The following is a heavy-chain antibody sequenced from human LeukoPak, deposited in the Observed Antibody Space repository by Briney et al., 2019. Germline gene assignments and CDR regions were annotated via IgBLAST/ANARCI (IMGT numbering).Heavy chain of an antibody. J-gene: IGHJ5*02. D-gene: IGHD6-13*01. CDR2: ISSSGSTI. V-gene: IGHV3-48*03. Sequence: GGSLRLSCAASGFTFSSYEMNWARQVPGKGLEWVSYISSSGSTIYYADSVKGRFTISRDNAKNSLYLQMNSLRAEDTAVYYCARDIGSSSWGVYDPWGQGTLVTVSS. CDR1: GFTFSSYE. CDR3: ARDIGSSSWGVYDP.